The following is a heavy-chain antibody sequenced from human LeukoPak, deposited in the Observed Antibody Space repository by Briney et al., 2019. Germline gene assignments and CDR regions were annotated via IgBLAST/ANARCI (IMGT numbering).Heavy chain of an antibody. CDR1: GFTFSTYS. CDR3: AKDSDYYHSSGYYYAYFQH. V-gene: IGHV3-48*02. J-gene: IGHJ1*01. Sequence: GGSLRLSCAVSGFTFSTYSMNCVRQAPGKGLEWVSYISSSNSTIYYADSVKGRFTISRDNAKNSLYLQMNSLRDEDTAVYYCAKDSDYYHSSGYYYAYFQHWGQGTLVTVSS. CDR2: ISSSNSTI. D-gene: IGHD3-22*01.